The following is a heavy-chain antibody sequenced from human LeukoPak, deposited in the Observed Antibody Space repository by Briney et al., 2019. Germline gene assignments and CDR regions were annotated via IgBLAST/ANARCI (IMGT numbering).Heavy chain of an antibody. D-gene: IGHD3-10*02. J-gene: IGHJ6*04. CDR1: GFALRTFA. Sequence: SGGSLRLSCVASGFALRTFALSWVRQAPGKGLEWVSYISSSGSTIYYADSVKGRFTISRDNAKNSLYLQMNSLRAEDTAVYYCAELGITMIGGVWGKGTTVTISS. CDR2: ISSSGSTI. CDR3: AELGITMIGGV. V-gene: IGHV3-48*03.